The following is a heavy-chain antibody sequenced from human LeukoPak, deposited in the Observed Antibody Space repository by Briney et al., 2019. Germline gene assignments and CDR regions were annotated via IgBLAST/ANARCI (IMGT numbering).Heavy chain of an antibody. J-gene: IGHJ4*02. CDR1: GYTFTSYG. D-gene: IGHD3-22*01. Sequence: ASVKVSCKASGYTFTSYGISWVRQAPGQGLEWMVWISAYNGNTNYAQKLQGRVTMTTDTSTSTAYMELRSLRSDDTAVYYCARDRISDYYDSSGYSDYWGQGTLVTVSS. V-gene: IGHV1-18*01. CDR3: ARDRISDYYDSSGYSDY. CDR2: ISAYNGNT.